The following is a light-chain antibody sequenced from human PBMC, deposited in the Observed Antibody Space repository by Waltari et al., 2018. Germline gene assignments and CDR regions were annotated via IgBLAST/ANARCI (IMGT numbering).Light chain of an antibody. Sequence: EIVLTQSPGTLSLSPGERATLSCRASQSVSSSYLAWYQQKPGQAPRPLIYGASSRATGIPDRFSGSGSGTDFTLTISRLEPEDFAVYYCQQYGASLGTTFGPGTKVDIK. CDR3: QQYGASLGTT. CDR2: GAS. J-gene: IGKJ3*01. CDR1: QSVSSSY. V-gene: IGKV3-20*01.